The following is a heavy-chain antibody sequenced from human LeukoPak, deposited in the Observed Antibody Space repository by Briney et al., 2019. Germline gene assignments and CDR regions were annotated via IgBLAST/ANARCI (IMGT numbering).Heavy chain of an antibody. CDR2: ISGGGVST. J-gene: IGHJ6*02. CDR3: ARRGFTMVRGADYYYYYGMDV. D-gene: IGHD3-10*01. CDR1: GFTFSSYA. V-gene: IGHV3-23*01. Sequence: GGSLRLSCAASGFTFSSYAMSWVRQAPGKGLEWVSTISGGGVSTYYADSVMGRFTISRDNSKNTLYVQMNSLGAEDTAVYYCARRGFTMVRGADYYYYYGMDVWGQGTTVTVSS.